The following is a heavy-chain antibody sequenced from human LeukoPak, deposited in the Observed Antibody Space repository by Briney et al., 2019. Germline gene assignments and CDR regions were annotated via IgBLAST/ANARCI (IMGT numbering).Heavy chain of an antibody. Sequence: SVKVSCKASGGAFSSYAISWVRQAPGQGLEWMGRIIPILGIANYAQKFQGRVTITADKSTSTAYMELSSLRSEDTAVYYCARNPLPYCSGGICVYYYDGTGVCGPWTTFT. CDR1: GGAFSSYA. D-gene: IGHD2-15*01. CDR3: ARNPLPYCSGGICVYYYDGTGV. V-gene: IGHV1-69*04. J-gene: IGHJ6*02. CDR2: IIPILGIA.